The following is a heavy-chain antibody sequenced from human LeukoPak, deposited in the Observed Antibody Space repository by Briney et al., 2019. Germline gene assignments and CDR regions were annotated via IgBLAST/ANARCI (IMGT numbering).Heavy chain of an antibody. V-gene: IGHV4-59*08. D-gene: IGHD6-19*01. J-gene: IGHJ4*02. CDR3: ARHFSNGWSDK. CDR2: IYYSGTA. CDR1: GGSLSTSS. Sequence: SETLSLTCTVSGGSLSTSSWTWIRQPPGKGLECIGFIYYSGTAHYHPSLKSRVTISLDTSKNQFSLRLSSVTAADTAVYYCARHFSNGWSDKWGQGTLVTVS.